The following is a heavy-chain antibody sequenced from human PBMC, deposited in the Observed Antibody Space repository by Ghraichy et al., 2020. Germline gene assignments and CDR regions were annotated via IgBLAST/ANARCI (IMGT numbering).Heavy chain of an antibody. CDR2: INHSGST. D-gene: IGHD6-19*01. CDR3: ARGRCPIYSSGWPTSLRWLDY. V-gene: IGHV4-34*01. CDR1: GGSFSGYY. J-gene: IGHJ4*02. Sequence: SETLSLTCAVYGGSFSGYYWSWIRQPPGKGLEWIGEINHSGSTNYNPSLKSRVTISVDTSKNQFSLKLSSVTAADTAVYYCARGRCPIYSSGWPTSLRWLDYWGQGTLLTV.